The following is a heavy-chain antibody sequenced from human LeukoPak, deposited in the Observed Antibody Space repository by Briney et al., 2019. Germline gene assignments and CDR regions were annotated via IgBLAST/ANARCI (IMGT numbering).Heavy chain of an antibody. CDR1: GCTFSDYY. D-gene: IGHD3-10*01. V-gene: IGHV3-11*04. CDR2: ISSSGSTI. Sequence: PGGSLRLSCAASGCTFSDYYMSWIRQAPGKGLEWVSYISSSGSTIYYADSVKGRFTISRDNAKNSLYLQMNSLRAEDTAVYYCARNGLWFGELVYYYYYMDVWGKGTTVTVSS. CDR3: ARNGLWFGELVYYYYYMDV. J-gene: IGHJ6*03.